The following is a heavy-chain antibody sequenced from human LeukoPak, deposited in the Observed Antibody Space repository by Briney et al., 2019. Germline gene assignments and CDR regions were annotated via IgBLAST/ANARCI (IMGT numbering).Heavy chain of an antibody. CDR1: GYTFTGYY. CDR3: ARDGNFDY. J-gene: IGHJ4*02. CDR2: INPNNGGT. V-gene: IGHV1-2*02. Sequence: GASVKVSCKASGYTFTGYYMHWVRQAPGQGLEWMGWINPNNGGTDYAQKFQGRVAMTRDTSISTAYMELNRLRSDDTAVYYCARDGNFDYWGQGTLVSVSS.